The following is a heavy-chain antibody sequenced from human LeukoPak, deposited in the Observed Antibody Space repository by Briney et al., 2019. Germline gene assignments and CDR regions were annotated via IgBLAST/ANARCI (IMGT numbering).Heavy chain of an antibody. Sequence: SETLSLTCTVSGGSISSYYWSLIRQPPGKGLEWIGYIYYSGSTNYNPSLKSRVTISVDTSKNQFSLKLSSVTAADTAVYYCANLAVAGSQWGQGTLVTVSS. D-gene: IGHD6-19*01. CDR2: IYYSGST. J-gene: IGHJ4*02. V-gene: IGHV4-59*08. CDR3: ANLAVAGSQ. CDR1: GGSISSYY.